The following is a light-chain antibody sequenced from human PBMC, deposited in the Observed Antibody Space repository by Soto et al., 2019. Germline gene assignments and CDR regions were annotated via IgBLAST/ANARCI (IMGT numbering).Light chain of an antibody. V-gene: IGKV1-27*01. J-gene: IGKJ1*01. Sequence: EIQMTQSPSSLSASVGDRVTITCRASQGISNYLAWYQQKPGKVPKLLIYGASTLQSGVPSRLSGSGSGTDFTLIINILQPEDVATYYCQKYDSAPWTFVQGTKVEI. CDR3: QKYDSAPWT. CDR1: QGISNY. CDR2: GAS.